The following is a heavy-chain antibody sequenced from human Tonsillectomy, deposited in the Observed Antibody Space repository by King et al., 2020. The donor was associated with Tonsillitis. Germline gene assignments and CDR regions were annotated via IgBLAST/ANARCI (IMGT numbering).Heavy chain of an antibody. CDR3: AKDLLPQAVAGTWDY. J-gene: IGHJ4*02. CDR1: GFTFSSYA. V-gene: IGHV3-23*04. Sequence: VQLVESGGGLVQPGGSLRLSCAASGFTFSSYAMSWVRQAPGKGLEWVSAITASGGSTYYADSVKGRFTISRDNSKNTLYLQMNSLRTEDTAVYYCAKDLLPQAVAGTWDYWGQGTLVTVSS. CDR2: ITASGGST. D-gene: IGHD6-19*01.